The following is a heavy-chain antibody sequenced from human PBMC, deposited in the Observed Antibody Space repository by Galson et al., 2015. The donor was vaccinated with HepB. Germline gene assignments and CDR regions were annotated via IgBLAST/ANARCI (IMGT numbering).Heavy chain of an antibody. CDR3: ARADSGYDWGWFDP. CDR2: IHSSGST. V-gene: IGHV4-30-4*01. D-gene: IGHD5-12*01. CDR1: SGSVSSGDFY. J-gene: IGHJ5*02. Sequence: TLSLTCILSSGSVSSGDFYWSWIRQSPGKGLEWIGSIHSSGSTNYNPSLKSRVTISVDTAKNQFSLRLSSVTAADRAVYYCARADSGYDWGWFDPWGRGTLVTVSS.